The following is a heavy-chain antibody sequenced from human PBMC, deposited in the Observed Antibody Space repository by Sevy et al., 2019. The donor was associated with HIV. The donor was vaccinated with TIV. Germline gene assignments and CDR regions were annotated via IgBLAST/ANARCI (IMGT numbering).Heavy chain of an antibody. CDR3: ARSAAAASRDAFDT. J-gene: IGHJ3*02. CDR1: GYTFTSYD. D-gene: IGHD6-13*01. Sequence: ASVKVSCKASGYTFTSYDINWVRQATGQGLEWMGWMKPNSGNTGYAQKFQGRVTMTRNTAISTAYMVLSSLRSEDTAVYYCARSAAAASRDAFDTWGQGTMVTVSS. CDR2: MKPNSGNT. V-gene: IGHV1-8*01.